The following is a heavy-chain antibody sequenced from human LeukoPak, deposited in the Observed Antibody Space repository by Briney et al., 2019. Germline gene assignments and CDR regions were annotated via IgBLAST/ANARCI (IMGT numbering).Heavy chain of an antibody. Sequence: ASVKVSCKASGYTFSTYYLHWERQAPGQGLEWMGIINPSGGSTTYAQKFQGRVTMTRDTSTTTVYMELSSLRSDDTAVYYCTREGTGYSGYDYSYWGQGTLVTVSS. D-gene: IGHD5-12*01. CDR3: TREGTGYSGYDYSY. V-gene: IGHV1-46*03. CDR2: INPSGGST. CDR1: GYTFSTYY. J-gene: IGHJ4*02.